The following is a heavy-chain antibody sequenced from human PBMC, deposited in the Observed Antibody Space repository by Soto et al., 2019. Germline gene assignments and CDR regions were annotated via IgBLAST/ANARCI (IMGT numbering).Heavy chain of an antibody. J-gene: IGHJ5*02. V-gene: IGHV1-69*01. CDR2: IISLYGPA. D-gene: IGHD3-10*01. CDR3: ARVTSMVRGVIDNGFDP. CDR1: GGTFSSYA. Sequence: QVPLVQSGAEVKKPGPSVTVSCKASGGTFSSYAIHWVRQAPGQGLEWMGGIISLYGPAKYAQRFQGRVTITADESTTPVYMELTSLTSHYTAVYYCARVTSMVRGVIDNGFDPWGHGTLVTVSS.